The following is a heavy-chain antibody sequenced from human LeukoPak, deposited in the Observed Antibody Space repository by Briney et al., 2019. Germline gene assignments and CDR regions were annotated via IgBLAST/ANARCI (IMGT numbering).Heavy chain of an antibody. CDR1: GFTFSSYG. CDR3: ANAEVERMVRGVINLRRFDY. D-gene: IGHD3-10*01. V-gene: IGHV3-30*18. J-gene: IGHJ4*02. Sequence: GRSLRLSCAASGFTFSSYGMHWVRQAPGKGLEWVAVISYDGSNKYYADSVKGRFTISRGNSKNTLYLHMNSLRAEDTAVYYCANAEVERMVRGVINLRRFDYWGQGTLVTVSS. CDR2: ISYDGSNK.